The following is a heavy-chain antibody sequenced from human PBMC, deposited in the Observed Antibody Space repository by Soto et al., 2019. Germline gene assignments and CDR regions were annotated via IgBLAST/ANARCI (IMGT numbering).Heavy chain of an antibody. CDR2: ISGSGGST. D-gene: IGHD6-13*01. V-gene: IGHV3-23*01. Sequence: PGGSLRLSCAASGFTFSSYAMSWVRQAPGKGLEWVSAISGSGGSTYYADSVKGRFTISRDNSKNTLYLQMNSLRAEDTAVYYCARGSNFWYRASGWFDPWGQGTLVTVSS. J-gene: IGHJ5*02. CDR1: GFTFSSYA. CDR3: ARGSNFWYRASGWFDP.